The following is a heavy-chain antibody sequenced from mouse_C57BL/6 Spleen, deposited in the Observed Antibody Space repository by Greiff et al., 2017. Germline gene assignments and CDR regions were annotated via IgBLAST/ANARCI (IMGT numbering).Heavy chain of an antibody. Sequence: VQLQQSGPELVKPGASVKISCKASGYAFSSSWMNWVKQRPGKGLEWIGRIYPGDGDTNYNGKFKGKATLTAEKSSSTAYMQLSSLTSEDSAVYFCARYIFYSNYTDYWGQGTTRTVSS. CDR3: ARYIFYSNYTDY. D-gene: IGHD2-5*01. CDR2: IYPGDGDT. J-gene: IGHJ2*01. V-gene: IGHV1-82*01. CDR1: GYAFSSSW.